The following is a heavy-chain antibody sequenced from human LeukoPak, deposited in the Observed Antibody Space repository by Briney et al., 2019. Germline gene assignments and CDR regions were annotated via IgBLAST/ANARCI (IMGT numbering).Heavy chain of an antibody. D-gene: IGHD1-7*01. CDR3: TTGNYPGSFDY. V-gene: IGHV3-15*01. CDR1: GFTVTNAW. Sequence: GGSLRLSCTAPGFTVTNAWMSWVRQAPGKGLEWVGRIKSKTDGGTTDYAAPVKGRFTISRDDSKNTLYLQMNSLKTEDTAVYYCTTGNYPGSFDYWGQGTLVTVSS. J-gene: IGHJ4*02. CDR2: IKSKTDGGTT.